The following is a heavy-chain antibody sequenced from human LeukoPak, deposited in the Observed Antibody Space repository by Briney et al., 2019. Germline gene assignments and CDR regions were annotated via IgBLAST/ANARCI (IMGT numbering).Heavy chain of an antibody. Sequence: PSETLSLTCTVSGGSVSTNTYYGGWIRQPPGKGLEWIGSFDYRAKTYYKPSLESRVTISVDTSKNQFFLNLRFVTAADTAFYYCTRGRSMAAGATWSQGTLVTVSS. D-gene: IGHD1-26*01. CDR2: FDYRAKT. V-gene: IGHV4-39*01. CDR1: GGSVSTNTYY. CDR3: TRGRSMAAGAT. J-gene: IGHJ4*02.